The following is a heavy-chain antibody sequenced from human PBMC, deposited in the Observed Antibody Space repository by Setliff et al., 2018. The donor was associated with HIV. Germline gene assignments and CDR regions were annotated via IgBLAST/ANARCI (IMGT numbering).Heavy chain of an antibody. Sequence: GASVKVSCKASGYTFIAYGISWVRRAPGQGLEWMGWIGPYDDRTEYEQKFQGRVTMTRDTSISTAYMELSSLKSDDTAVYYCAREIVSTITAYDIWGQGTMVTVSS. J-gene: IGHJ3*02. CDR3: AREIVSTITAYDI. D-gene: IGHD5-12*01. CDR2: IGPYDDRT. V-gene: IGHV1-18*01. CDR1: GYTFIAYG.